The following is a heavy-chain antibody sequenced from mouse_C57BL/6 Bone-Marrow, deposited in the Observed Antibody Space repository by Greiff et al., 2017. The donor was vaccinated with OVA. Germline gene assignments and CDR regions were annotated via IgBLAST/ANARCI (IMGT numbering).Heavy chain of an antibody. CDR2: ISSGGSYT. J-gene: IGHJ3*01. CDR3: GWLLPFAY. Sequence: EVKLVESGGDLVKPGGSLKLSCAASGFTFSSYGMSWVRQTPDKRLEWVATISSGGSYTYYPDSVKGRFTISRDNAKNTLYLQMSSLKSEDTAMYYCGWLLPFAYWGQGTLVTVSA. CDR1: GFTFSSYG. D-gene: IGHD2-3*01. V-gene: IGHV5-6*01.